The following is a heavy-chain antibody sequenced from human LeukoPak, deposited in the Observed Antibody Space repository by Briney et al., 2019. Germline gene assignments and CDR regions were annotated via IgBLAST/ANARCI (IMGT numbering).Heavy chain of an antibody. Sequence: SETLCLTCTVSGGSFSSYYWSWIRQPPGKGLEWIGYIYYSGSTNYNPSLKSRVTISVDTSKNQFSLKLSSVTAADTAVYYCARDHPGGDSSFDYWGQGTLVTVPS. CDR2: IYYSGST. J-gene: IGHJ4*02. CDR3: ARDHPGGDSSFDY. V-gene: IGHV4-59*01. D-gene: IGHD4-23*01. CDR1: GGSFSSYY.